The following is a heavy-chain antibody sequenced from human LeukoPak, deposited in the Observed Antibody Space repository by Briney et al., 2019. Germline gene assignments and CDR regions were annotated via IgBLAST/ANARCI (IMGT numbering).Heavy chain of an antibody. V-gene: IGHV4-61*02. CDR3: ARQILTISGWFDP. Sequence: SQTLSLTCTVSGGSISSGSYYWSWIRQPAGKGLEWIGRIYTSGSTNYNPSLKSRVTMSVDTSKNQFSLKLSSVTAADTAVYYCARQILTISGWFDPWGQGTLVTVSS. J-gene: IGHJ5*02. CDR2: IYTSGST. CDR1: GGSISSGSYY. D-gene: IGHD3-9*01.